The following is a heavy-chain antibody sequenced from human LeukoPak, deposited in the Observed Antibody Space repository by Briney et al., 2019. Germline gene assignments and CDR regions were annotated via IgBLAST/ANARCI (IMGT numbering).Heavy chain of an antibody. Sequence: SVKVSCKASGGTFSSYAISWVRQAPGQGIEWMGRIIPIFGTANYAQKFQGRVTITTDESTSTAYMELSSLRSEDTAVYYCARGMRGSGYYHDYWGQGTLVTVSS. D-gene: IGHD3-22*01. V-gene: IGHV1-69*05. CDR1: GGTFSSYA. CDR3: ARGMRGSGYYHDY. J-gene: IGHJ4*02. CDR2: IIPIFGTA.